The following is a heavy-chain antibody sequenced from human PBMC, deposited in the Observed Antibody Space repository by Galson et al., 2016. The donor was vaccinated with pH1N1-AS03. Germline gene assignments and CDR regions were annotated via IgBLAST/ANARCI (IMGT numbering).Heavy chain of an antibody. V-gene: IGHV4-59*08. D-gene: IGHD4-23*01. CDR2: MYPTQGP. CDR1: GGSLNYFY. J-gene: IGHJ2*01. Sequence: SETLSLTCSVSGGSLNYFYWGWIRQPPGKGLEWIGYMYPTQGPQYNPSLGSRATISADTSKNQLSLTLTSVTAADTAVYYCARRGNSWTAWYCDLWGRGTRVTVSS. CDR3: ARRGNSWTAWYCDL.